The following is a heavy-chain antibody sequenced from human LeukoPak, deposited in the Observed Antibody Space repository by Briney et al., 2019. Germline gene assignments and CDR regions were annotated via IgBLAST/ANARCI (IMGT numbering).Heavy chain of an antibody. D-gene: IGHD3-3*01. CDR1: GFTFSDYA. J-gene: IGHJ4*02. V-gene: IGHV3-23*01. CDR3: AKAELGVDTFFDY. Sequence: EGSLRLSCSASGFTFSDYALGWVRQAPGRGLEWVATLSGSGAGTYYSDSVQGRFTISRDNSKRTLFLQMNSLRAEDTAFYCAKAELGVDTFFDYWGQGTLVTVSS. CDR2: LSGSGAGT.